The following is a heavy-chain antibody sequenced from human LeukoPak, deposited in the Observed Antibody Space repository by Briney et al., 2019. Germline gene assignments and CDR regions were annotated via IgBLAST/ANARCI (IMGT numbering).Heavy chain of an antibody. CDR3: GRDWDWHVQF. CDR2: IGVFNGNR. CDR1: GYTFSRYG. D-gene: IGHD1-26*01. J-gene: IGHJ4*02. Sequence: ASVKVSCKTSGYTFSRYGFSWVRQAPGQGLEWIGWIGVFNGNRNYAKSVQGRITLTADTSTNTTYMELRSLTSDDTVVYFCGRDWDWHVQFWGQGTLITVSS. V-gene: IGHV1-18*01.